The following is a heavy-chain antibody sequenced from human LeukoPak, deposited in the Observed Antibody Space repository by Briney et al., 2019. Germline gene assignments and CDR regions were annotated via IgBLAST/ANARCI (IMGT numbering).Heavy chain of an antibody. CDR2: ISSSTSTI. J-gene: IGHJ4*02. V-gene: IGHV3-48*03. CDR1: GFIFRSYE. Sequence: GGSLRLSCTASGFIFRSYEFSWVRQAPGRGLEWVSYISSSTSTIYYADSVKGRFTISRDNAKNSLYLQMNSLRAEDTAVYYCARDYGGSSPFDYWGQGTLVTVSS. CDR3: ARDYGGSSPFDY. D-gene: IGHD4-23*01.